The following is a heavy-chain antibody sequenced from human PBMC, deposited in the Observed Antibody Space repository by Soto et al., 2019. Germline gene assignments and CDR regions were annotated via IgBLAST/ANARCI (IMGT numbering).Heavy chain of an antibody. Sequence: ASVKVSCKASGGTFSSYAISWVRQAPGQRLEWMGWINAGNGNTKYSQKFQGRVTITRDTSASTAYMELSSLRSEDTAVYYCARGEDCGGDCYSGVLGYWGQGTLVTVSS. D-gene: IGHD2-21*01. V-gene: IGHV1-3*01. CDR1: GGTFSSYA. J-gene: IGHJ4*02. CDR2: INAGNGNT. CDR3: ARGEDCGGDCYSGVLGY.